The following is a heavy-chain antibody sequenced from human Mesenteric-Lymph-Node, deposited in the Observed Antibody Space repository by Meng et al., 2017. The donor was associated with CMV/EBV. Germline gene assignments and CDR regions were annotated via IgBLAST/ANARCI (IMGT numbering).Heavy chain of an antibody. V-gene: IGHV1-8*01. Sequence: SCKTSGYTVTSYDIIWVRQATGQGLEWMGWMNPNIGNTGYAQKFQGRVTMTRNTSISTAYMELSSLTSEDTAVYYCASDRGSGSYYPWGQGTLVTVSS. J-gene: IGHJ5*02. D-gene: IGHD3-10*01. CDR3: ASDRGSGSYYP. CDR1: GYTVTSYD. CDR2: MNPNIGNT.